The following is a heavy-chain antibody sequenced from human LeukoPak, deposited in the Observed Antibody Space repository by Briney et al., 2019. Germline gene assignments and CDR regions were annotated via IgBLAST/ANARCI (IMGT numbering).Heavy chain of an antibody. J-gene: IGHJ4*02. CDR2: IYYSGST. CDR1: GGSVSSGSYY. V-gene: IGHV4-61*01. CDR3: ARLSPAAGPWYFDY. Sequence: SETLSLTCTVSGGSVSSGSYYWSWIRQPPGKGLEWIGYIYYSGSTNYNPSLKSRVTISVDTSKNQFSLKVNSVTAADTAVYHCARLSPAAGPWYFDYWGQGTLVAVSS. D-gene: IGHD6-13*01.